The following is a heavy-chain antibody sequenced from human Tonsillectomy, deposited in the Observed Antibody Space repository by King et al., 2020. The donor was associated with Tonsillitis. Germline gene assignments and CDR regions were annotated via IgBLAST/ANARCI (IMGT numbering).Heavy chain of an antibody. CDR3: AREDGRQGQSDY. Sequence: QLQESGPGLVKPSETLSLTCTVSGGSISSYYWSWIRQPPGKGLEWIGYIDYSGSTNYNPSLKSRVTISVDTSKNQFSLKLSSVTAADTAVYYCAREDGRQGQSDYWGQGTLVTVSS. J-gene: IGHJ4*02. CDR2: IDYSGST. D-gene: IGHD6-25*01. CDR1: GGSISSYY. V-gene: IGHV4-59*01.